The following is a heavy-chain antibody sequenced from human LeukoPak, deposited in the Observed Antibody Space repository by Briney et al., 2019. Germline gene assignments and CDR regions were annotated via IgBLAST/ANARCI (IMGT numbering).Heavy chain of an antibody. CDR1: GYTFNVYY. Sequence: SVTVSFKSSGYTFNVYYFHWVRQPPGQGLEGMGWINHNSGGTNYAQKLQGRVTMTRDTSISTAYMELSRLRADDTAVFYCATSSGWKSNIDYWGQGTLVTVSS. CDR2: INHNSGGT. V-gene: IGHV1-2*02. D-gene: IGHD6-19*01. CDR3: ATSSGWKSNIDY. J-gene: IGHJ4*02.